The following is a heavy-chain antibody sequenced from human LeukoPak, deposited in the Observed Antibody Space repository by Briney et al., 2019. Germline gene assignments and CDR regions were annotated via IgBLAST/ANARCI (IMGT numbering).Heavy chain of an antibody. CDR3: ARQMHSTSWYGRYYFDS. J-gene: IGHJ4*02. D-gene: IGHD2-2*01. V-gene: IGHV3-23*01. Sequence: GGSLRLSCAASEFSFSSFAVGWVRQAPGKGLEWVSTIASGLNTYSADSVKGRFTISRDNSKNTLYLQMDSLRAEDTAIYYCARQMHSTSWYGRYYFDSWGQGTLVTVSS. CDR1: EFSFSSFA. CDR2: IASGLNT.